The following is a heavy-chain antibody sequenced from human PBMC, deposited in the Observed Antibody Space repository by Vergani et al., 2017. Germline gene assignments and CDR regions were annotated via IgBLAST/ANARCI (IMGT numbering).Heavy chain of an antibody. CDR2: ISSSGSTI. V-gene: IGHV3-11*01. Sequence: QVQLVESGGGLVKPGGSLRLSCAASGFTFSDYYMSWIRQAPGQGLEWVSYISSSGSTIYYADSVQGRFTISRDNAKNSLYLQMNSLSAEDTAVYYCARDSYCTHGVCPNYYYYYSHVWGKGP. CDR1: GFTFSDYY. CDR3: ARDSYCTHGVCPNYYYYYSHV. J-gene: IGHJ6*03. D-gene: IGHD2-8*01.